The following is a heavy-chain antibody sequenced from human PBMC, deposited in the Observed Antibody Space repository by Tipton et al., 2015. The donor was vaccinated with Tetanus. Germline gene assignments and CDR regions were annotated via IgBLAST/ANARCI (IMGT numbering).Heavy chain of an antibody. CDR2: VDYSGAST. V-gene: IGHV3-23*01. Sequence: SLRLSCTVSVGSISSGDYYWSWVPQAPGKGLEWVSDVDYSGASTFYADSVKGRFAISKDNSKSTLYLQVNSLRAEDTAVYYCAKRLSNVRMTRGAFDIWGQGTMVTVSS. J-gene: IGHJ3*02. CDR1: VGSISSGDYY. CDR3: AKRLSNVRMTRGAFDI. D-gene: IGHD2/OR15-2a*01.